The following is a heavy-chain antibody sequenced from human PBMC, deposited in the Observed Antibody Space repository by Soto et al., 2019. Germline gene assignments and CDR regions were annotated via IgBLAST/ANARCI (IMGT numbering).Heavy chain of an antibody. Sequence: PSETLSLTCTVSGGSISSSSYYWGWIRQPPGKGLEWIGSIYYSGSTYYNPSLKSRVTISVDTSKNQFSLKLSSVTAADTAVYYCARQSAWGSYRSLDYWGQGTLVTVSS. CDR2: IYYSGST. CDR1: GGSISSSSYY. D-gene: IGHD3-16*02. V-gene: IGHV4-39*01. CDR3: ARQSAWGSYRSLDY. J-gene: IGHJ4*02.